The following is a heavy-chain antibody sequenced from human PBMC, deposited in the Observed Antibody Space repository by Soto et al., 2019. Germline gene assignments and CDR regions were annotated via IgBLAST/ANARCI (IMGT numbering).Heavy chain of an antibody. CDR3: ARVGEDIVVVPAASYNWFDP. CDR2: INHSGST. Sequence: QVQLQQWGAGLLKPSETLSLTCAVYGGSFSGYYWSWIRQPPGKGLEWIGEINHSGSTNYNPSLKSRVTISVDTSKNQFSLKLSSVTAADTAAYYCARVGEDIVVVPAASYNWFDPWGQGTLVTVSS. CDR1: GGSFSGYY. J-gene: IGHJ5*02. V-gene: IGHV4-34*01. D-gene: IGHD2-2*01.